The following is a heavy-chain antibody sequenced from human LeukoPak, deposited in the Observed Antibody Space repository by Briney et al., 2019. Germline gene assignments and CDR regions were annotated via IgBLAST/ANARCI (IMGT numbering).Heavy chain of an antibody. J-gene: IGHJ4*02. CDR3: ARGPPNWGYDY. V-gene: IGHV1-8*01. CDR2: MSPNSGDT. Sequence: ASVKVSCTATGYTFTSYDFNWVRQATGQRPEWMGWMSPNSGDTGYAQKSQDRVTMTRNTSISTAYMELSSLRSDDTAVYYCARGPPNWGYDYWGPGTLVTVSS. CDR1: GYTFTSYD. D-gene: IGHD7-27*01.